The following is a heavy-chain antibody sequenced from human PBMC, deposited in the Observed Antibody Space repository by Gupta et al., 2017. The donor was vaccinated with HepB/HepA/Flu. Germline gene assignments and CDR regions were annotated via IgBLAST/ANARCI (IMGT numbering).Heavy chain of an antibody. CDR1: GFIFSSYS. D-gene: IGHD5-18*01. V-gene: IGHV3-21*01. J-gene: IGHJ4*02. CDR3: ASFRSGIQLWSTQFDY. CDR2: ISSSSSYI. Sequence: EVQLVESGGGLVKPGGSLRLSCAASGFIFSSYSMNWVRQAPGKELEWVSSISSSSSYIYYADSVKGRFTISRDNAKNSLYLQMNSLRAEDTAVYYCASFRSGIQLWSTQFDYWGQGTLVTVSS.